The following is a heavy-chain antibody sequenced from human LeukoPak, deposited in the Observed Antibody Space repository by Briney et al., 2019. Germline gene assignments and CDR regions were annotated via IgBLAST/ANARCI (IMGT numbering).Heavy chain of an antibody. V-gene: IGHV4-61*02. D-gene: IGHD2-2*02. CDR2: IYTSGST. Sequence: PSETLSLTCTVSGGSISSGNYYWTWIRQPAGTGLELIGRIYTSGSTSYNPSLKSRVTMSVDTSKNQFSLKLSSVTAADTAVYYCARDIPLNAFDIWGQGTMVTVSS. CDR3: ARDIPLNAFDI. CDR1: GGSISSGNYY. J-gene: IGHJ3*02.